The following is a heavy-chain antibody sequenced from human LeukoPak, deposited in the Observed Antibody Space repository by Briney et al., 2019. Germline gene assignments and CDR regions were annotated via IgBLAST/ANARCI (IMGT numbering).Heavy chain of an antibody. D-gene: IGHD2-2*03. CDR2: ISSSGSAK. CDR1: GFTFSNYG. J-gene: IGHJ4*02. Sequence: GGSLRLSCAASGFTFSNYGLNWVRQAPGKGLEWVSHISSSGSAKYYADSVKGRFTISRDNAKDSLYLQMNSLRDEDTAVFYCASGSGHWGQGTLVTVSS. CDR3: ASGSGH. V-gene: IGHV3-48*02.